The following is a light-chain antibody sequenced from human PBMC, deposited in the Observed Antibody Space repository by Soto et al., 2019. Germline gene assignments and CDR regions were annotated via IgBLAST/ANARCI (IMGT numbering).Light chain of an antibody. CDR2: DAS. CDR1: QTFSSY. J-gene: IGKJ2*02. V-gene: IGKV3-11*01. Sequence: EIVLTQSPATLSLSPGERATLSCRASQTFSSYLAWYQQKPGQAPRLLIYDASSRATGIPARFSGSGSGTDFTLTISSLEPEDFAVYYCQQRSIWPPECTFGQGTKLEI. CDR3: QQRSIWPPECT.